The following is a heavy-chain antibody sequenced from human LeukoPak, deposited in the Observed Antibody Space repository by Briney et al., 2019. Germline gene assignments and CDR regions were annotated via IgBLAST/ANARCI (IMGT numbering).Heavy chain of an antibody. CDR2: IKQDGSEK. CDR3: ASVLRFLEWSHTGYFDY. D-gene: IGHD3-3*01. J-gene: IGHJ4*02. CDR1: GFTFSSYA. Sequence: PGGSLRLSCAASGFTFSSYAMSWVRQAPGKGLEWVANIKQDGSEKYYVDSVKGRFTISRDNAKNSLYPQMNSLRAEDTAVYYCASVLRFLEWSHTGYFDYWGQGTLVTVSS. V-gene: IGHV3-7*01.